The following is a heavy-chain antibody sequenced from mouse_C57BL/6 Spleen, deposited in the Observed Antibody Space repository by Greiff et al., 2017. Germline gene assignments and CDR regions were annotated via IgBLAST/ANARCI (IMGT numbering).Heavy chain of an antibody. CDR1: GYTFTDYY. CDR2: IYPGSGNT. CDR3: ARLRRDYYAMDY. V-gene: IGHV1-76*01. Sequence: QVQLQQSGAELVRPGASVKLSCKASGYTFTDYYINWVKQRPGQGLEWIARIYPGSGNTYYNEKFKGKATLTAEKSSSTAYMQLSSLTSEDSAVYFCARLRRDYYAMDYWGQGTSVTVSS. J-gene: IGHJ4*01. D-gene: IGHD2-12*01.